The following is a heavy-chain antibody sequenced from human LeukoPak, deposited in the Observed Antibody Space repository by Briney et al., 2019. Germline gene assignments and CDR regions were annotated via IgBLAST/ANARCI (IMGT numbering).Heavy chain of an antibody. J-gene: IGHJ4*02. D-gene: IGHD3-16*01. Sequence: SETLSLTCAVYGGSFSGYYWSWIRQPPGKGLEWIGEINHSGSTNYNPSLRSRVTISVDTSKNQFSLKLSSVTAADTAVYYCARGRVGYDYVWGSHYSPYFDYWGQGTLVTVSS. CDR2: INHSGST. V-gene: IGHV4-34*01. CDR3: ARGRVGYDYVWGSHYSPYFDY. CDR1: GGSFSGYY.